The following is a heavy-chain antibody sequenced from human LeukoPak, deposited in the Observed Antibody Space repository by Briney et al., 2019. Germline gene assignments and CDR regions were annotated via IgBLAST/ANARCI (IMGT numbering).Heavy chain of an antibody. J-gene: IGHJ3*02. V-gene: IGHV4-31*03. CDR2: IYYSGST. Sequence: SETLSLTCTVSGGSISSGGYSWSWIRQQPGKGLEWIGYIYYSGSTYYNPSLKSRVTISVDTSKNQFSLKLSSVTAADTAVYYCARLMTRHAFDIWGQGTMVTVSS. CDR1: GGSISSGGYS. D-gene: IGHD2-2*01. CDR3: ARLMTRHAFDI.